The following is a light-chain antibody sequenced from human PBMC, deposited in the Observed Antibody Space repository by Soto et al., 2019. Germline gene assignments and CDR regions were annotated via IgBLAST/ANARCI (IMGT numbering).Light chain of an antibody. Sequence: QSVLTQPPSASGTPGQWVTISCSGSSSNIGSNTINWYQQLSGTAPKLLIYTNNQRPSGVPDRFSGSKSGTSASLAISGLQSEDEADYYCASWDDSLNGPVFGGGTKVTVL. CDR2: TNN. V-gene: IGLV1-44*01. J-gene: IGLJ3*02. CDR3: ASWDDSLNGPV. CDR1: SSNIGSNT.